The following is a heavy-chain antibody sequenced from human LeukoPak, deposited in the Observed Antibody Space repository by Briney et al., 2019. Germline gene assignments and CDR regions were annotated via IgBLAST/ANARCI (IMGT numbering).Heavy chain of an antibody. CDR1: GYTFISYD. CDR3: ARFSAQGYCSSTSCYGVRP. V-gene: IGHV1-8*01. J-gene: IGHJ4*02. Sequence: ASVKVSCKASGYTFISYDINWVRQATGQGLEWMGWMNPNSGNTGYAQKFQGRVTMTRNTSISTAYMELSSLRSEDTAVYYCARFSAQGYCSSTSCYGVRPWGQGTLVTVSS. CDR2: MNPNSGNT. D-gene: IGHD2-2*01.